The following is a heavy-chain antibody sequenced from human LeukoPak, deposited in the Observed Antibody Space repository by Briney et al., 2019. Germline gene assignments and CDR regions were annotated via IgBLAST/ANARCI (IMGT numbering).Heavy chain of an antibody. Sequence: SETLSLTCTVSGGSISSYYWSWIRQPPGKGLEWIGYIYYSGSTNYNPSLKSRVTISVGTSKNQSSLKLSSVTAADTAVYYCASSAAATEADYWGQGTLVTVSS. CDR3: ASSAAATEADY. V-gene: IGHV4-59*08. CDR1: GGSISSYY. J-gene: IGHJ4*02. D-gene: IGHD6-13*01. CDR2: IYYSGST.